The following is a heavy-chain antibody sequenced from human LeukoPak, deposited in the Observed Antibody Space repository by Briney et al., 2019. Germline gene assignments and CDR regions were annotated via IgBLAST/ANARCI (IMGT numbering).Heavy chain of an antibody. CDR3: ARDKDEDYDTSGMFQY. CDR2: ISTYNGNT. Sequence: ASVKVSCKGSGYTFTNFGISWVRQAPGQRPEWMGWISTYNGNTNYAQNLQDRVTLTTDTSTTTVYMELRSLRSDDTAVYYCARDKDEDYDTSGMFQYWGQGTLVTVSS. J-gene: IGHJ1*01. D-gene: IGHD3-22*01. V-gene: IGHV1-18*04. CDR1: GYTFTNFG.